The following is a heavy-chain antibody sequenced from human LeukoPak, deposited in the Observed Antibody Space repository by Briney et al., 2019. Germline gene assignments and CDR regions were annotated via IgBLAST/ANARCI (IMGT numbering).Heavy chain of an antibody. Sequence: AGGTLRLSCAASGFTFSTYAMSWVRQAPGKGLEWVSLISAGGDATHYADSVKGRFTISRDNSKNTLYLQMNDLRAEDTAVYYCVNDYDSSGYYEGYWGQGTLVTVSS. V-gene: IGHV3-23*01. CDR1: GFTFSTYA. CDR2: ISAGGDAT. D-gene: IGHD3-22*01. CDR3: VNDYDSSGYYEGY. J-gene: IGHJ4*02.